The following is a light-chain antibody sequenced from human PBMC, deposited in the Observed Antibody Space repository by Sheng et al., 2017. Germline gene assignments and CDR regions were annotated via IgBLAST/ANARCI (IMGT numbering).Light chain of an antibody. Sequence: DIQMTQSPSSLSASVGDRVSITCRASQTINRDVNWYQQRRGTVPKLLIYAASSLQSGVPSRFSGSGSGTVFTLTISNLQPEDSATYFCQESYTSRFTFAQGTKLEIK. CDR1: QTINRD. CDR3: QESYTSRFT. V-gene: IGKV1-39*01. CDR2: AAS. J-gene: IGKJ2*01.